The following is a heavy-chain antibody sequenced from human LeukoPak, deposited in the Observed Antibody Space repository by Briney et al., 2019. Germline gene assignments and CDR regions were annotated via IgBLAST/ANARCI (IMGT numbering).Heavy chain of an antibody. CDR2: INSGGGTT. V-gene: IGHV3-23*01. Sequence: PGGSLRLSCAASGFTLSSSTMSWLRQAPGKGLEWVSAINSGGGTTSAESVKGRFTISRDDSKNTLYLQMNSLRAEDTAVYYCAKGTDSAGSYRPFDYWGQGTLVTVSS. CDR1: GFTLSSST. D-gene: IGHD3-10*01. J-gene: IGHJ4*02. CDR3: AKGTDSAGSYRPFDY.